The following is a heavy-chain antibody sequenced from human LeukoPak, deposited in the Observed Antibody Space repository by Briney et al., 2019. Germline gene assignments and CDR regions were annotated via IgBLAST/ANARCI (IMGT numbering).Heavy chain of an antibody. D-gene: IGHD3-22*01. Sequence: SVTLSLTCTVSGGSISSSCYYWGWIRQPPGKGLEWIGSIYYSGSPYYNPSLKSRVTITVNTSKNRFSLNLSSVTAADTAVYYCALSTYYYDSSGYYLYYFDYWGKGTLVTVST. J-gene: IGHJ4*02. V-gene: IGHV4-39*01. CDR1: GGSISSSCYY. CDR3: ALSTYYYDSSGYYLYYFDY. CDR2: IYYSGSP.